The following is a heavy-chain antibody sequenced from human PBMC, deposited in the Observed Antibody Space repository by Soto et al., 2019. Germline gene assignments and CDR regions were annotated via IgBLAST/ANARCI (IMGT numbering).Heavy chain of an antibody. CDR3: ARGQLVWYGDLTPYHRDMDV. V-gene: IGHV4-34*02. CDR2: ISHDGGT. Sequence: QVQLQQWGAGLLRPSETLSLTCAFYGGSFDDFYWSWVRQSPGKGLEWVGEISHDGGTNYSPSLASRVSISVDPSKNQFSLHLRSVTAADTGIYDCARGQLVWYGDLTPYHRDMDVWGQGTTVTVSS. J-gene: IGHJ6*02. CDR1: GGSFDDFY. D-gene: IGHD3-10*01.